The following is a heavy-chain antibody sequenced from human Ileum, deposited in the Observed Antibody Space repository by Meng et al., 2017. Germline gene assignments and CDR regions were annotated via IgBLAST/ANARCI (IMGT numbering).Heavy chain of an antibody. D-gene: IGHD1-1*01. CDR2: INPNSGDT. V-gene: IGHV1-2*06. Sequence: ASVKVSCKASGYTFTGYYMHWVRQAPGQGLEWMGRINPNSGDTNYAQKFQGRVTVTRDTSITTAYMELTRLSSDDTAAYYCAREIDLVRLAARVFDYWGQGTRVTVSS. CDR3: AREIDLVRLAARVFDY. J-gene: IGHJ4*02. CDR1: GYTFTGYY.